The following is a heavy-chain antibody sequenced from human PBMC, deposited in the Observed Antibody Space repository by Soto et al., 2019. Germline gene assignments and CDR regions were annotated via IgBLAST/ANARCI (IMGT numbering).Heavy chain of an antibody. J-gene: IGHJ3*02. V-gene: IGHV3-21*01. D-gene: IGHD6-19*01. Sequence: GGSLRLSCAASGFTFSSYSMNWVRQAPGKGLEWVSSISSSSSYIYYADSVKGRFTISRDNAKNSLYLQMNSLRAEDTAVYYCARSIAVAGALNAFDIWGQGTMVTVSS. CDR3: ARSIAVAGALNAFDI. CDR1: GFTFSSYS. CDR2: ISSSSSYI.